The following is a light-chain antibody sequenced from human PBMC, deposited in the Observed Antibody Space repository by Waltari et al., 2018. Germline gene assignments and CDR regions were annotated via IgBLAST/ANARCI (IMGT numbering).Light chain of an antibody. CDR3: QQYNSYSWT. V-gene: IGKV1-5*03. Sequence: DIQMTQSPSTLSASVGDSVTITCRASHSVRTYLAWYRQKPGKAPKLLIYKTSTLESGVPSRFSGSGSGTEFTLTISSLQPDDFATYYCQQYNSYSWTFGQGTEVDIK. J-gene: IGKJ1*01. CDR1: HSVRTY. CDR2: KTS.